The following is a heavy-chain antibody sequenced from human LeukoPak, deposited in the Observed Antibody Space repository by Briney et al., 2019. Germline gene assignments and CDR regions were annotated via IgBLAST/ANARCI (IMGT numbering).Heavy chain of an antibody. V-gene: IGHV4-39*01. CDR1: GGSISSSSYY. CDR2: IYYSGST. CDR3: ARHGFSSSWFNCFDP. J-gene: IGHJ5*02. Sequence: SETLSLTCTVSGGSISSSSYYWGWIRQPPGKGLEWIGSIYYSGSTYYNPSLKSRVTISVDTSKNQFSLKLSSVTAADTAVYYCARHGFSSSWFNCFDPWGQGTLVTVSS. D-gene: IGHD6-13*01.